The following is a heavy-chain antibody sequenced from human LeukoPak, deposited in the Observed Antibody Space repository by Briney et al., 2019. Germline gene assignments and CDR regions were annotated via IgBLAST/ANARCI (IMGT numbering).Heavy chain of an antibody. Sequence: PGGSLRLSCAASGFTLDHYAMHWVRQAPGKGLEWVSGISWNSGSIDYADSVKGRFTISRDNAQNSLYLQMNSLSAEDMALYYFAKGYWSSTICYFDYGGQGTLVTVST. V-gene: IGHV3-9*03. J-gene: IGHJ4*02. CDR2: ISWNSGSI. CDR3: AKGYWSSTICYFDY. CDR1: GFTLDHYA. D-gene: IGHD2-2*01.